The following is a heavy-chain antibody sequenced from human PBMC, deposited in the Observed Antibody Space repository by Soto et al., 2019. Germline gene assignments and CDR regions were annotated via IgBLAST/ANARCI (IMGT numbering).Heavy chain of an antibody. CDR3: ARQQGYDILNGYLYGMDV. CDR1: GGSISSSSYY. V-gene: IGHV4-39*01. CDR2: IYYSGST. D-gene: IGHD3-9*01. J-gene: IGHJ6*02. Sequence: SETLSLTCTVSGGSISSSSYYWGWIRQPPGKGLEWIGSIYYSGSTYYNPSLKSRVTISVDTSKNQFSLKLSSVTAADTAVYYCARQQGYDILNGYLYGMDVWGQGTTVTVSS.